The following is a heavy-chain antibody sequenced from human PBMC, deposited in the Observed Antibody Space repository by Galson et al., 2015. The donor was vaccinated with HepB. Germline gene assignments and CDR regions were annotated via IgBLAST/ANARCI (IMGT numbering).Heavy chain of an antibody. Sequence: LSLTCTVSGGSITTHYWSWIRQPPGKGLEWIGYIYYSGGTKYNPSLESRVIISADTSKNQFSLKMSSVTAADTAVYYCARVPVSSSGDYWGQGTLVTVSS. D-gene: IGHD2-2*01. J-gene: IGHJ4*02. CDR3: ARVPVSSSGDY. CDR1: GGSITTHY. CDR2: IYYSGGT. V-gene: IGHV4-59*11.